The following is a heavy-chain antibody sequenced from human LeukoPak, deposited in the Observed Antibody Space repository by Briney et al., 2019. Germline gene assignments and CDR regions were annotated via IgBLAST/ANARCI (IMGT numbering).Heavy chain of an antibody. CDR2: INPNRRVT. V-gene: IGHV1-2*06. D-gene: IGHD6-13*01. CDR3: ARDLASIAAAETVY. J-gene: IGHJ4*02. CDR1: GYTFTGYY. Sequence: GASVKVSCKASGYTFTGYYMHWVRQAPGQGLEWMSRINPNRRVTNYAQTLQGRFTMTRDPSISTASMELSRLRSDDTAVYYCARDLASIAAAETVYWGQGTLVTVSS.